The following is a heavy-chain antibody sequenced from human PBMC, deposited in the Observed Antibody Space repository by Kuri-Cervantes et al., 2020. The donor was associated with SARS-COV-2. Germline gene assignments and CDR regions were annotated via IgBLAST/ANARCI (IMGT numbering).Heavy chain of an antibody. Sequence: GGSLRLSCAASGFTFKTYGMHWVRQAPGKGLEWVAFTRYXGNNQYYGDSVKGRFSISRDNSKNTLYLHMNSLRAEDTAVYFCXRDSAAWLWXDACDVWGQGTMVTVSS. CDR3: XRDSAAWLWXDACDV. J-gene: IGHJ3*01. D-gene: IGHD3-16*01. CDR2: TRYXGNNQ. CDR1: GFTFKTYG. V-gene: IGHV3-30*02.